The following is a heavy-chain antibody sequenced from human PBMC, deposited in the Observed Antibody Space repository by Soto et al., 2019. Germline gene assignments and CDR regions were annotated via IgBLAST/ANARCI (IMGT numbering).Heavy chain of an antibody. V-gene: IGHV5-10-1*01. Sequence: GESLKISCKGSGYSFTSYWISWVRQMPGKGLEWMGRIDPSDSYTNYSPSFQGHVTISADKSISTAYLQWSSLKASDTAMYYCARKGYYYDSSGYYPFSSYYYFYGMDVWGQGTTVTVSS. CDR1: GYSFTSYW. D-gene: IGHD3-22*01. CDR2: IDPSDSYT. J-gene: IGHJ6*02. CDR3: ARKGYYYDSSGYYPFSSYYYFYGMDV.